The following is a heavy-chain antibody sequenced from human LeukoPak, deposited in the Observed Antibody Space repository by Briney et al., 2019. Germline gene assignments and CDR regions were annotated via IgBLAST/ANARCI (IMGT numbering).Heavy chain of an antibody. Sequence: SETLSLTCTVSGGSISSGGYYWSWIRQPPGKGLEWIGYIHHSGDTYQNPSLKSRVTVSSDRSKNQFYLKLSSVTAGDTAVYYCAREVYGDYAYSDYWGQGTLVTVSS. CDR3: AREVYGDYAYSDY. CDR2: IHHSGDT. D-gene: IGHD4-17*01. CDR1: GGSISSGGYY. V-gene: IGHV4-30-2*01. J-gene: IGHJ4*02.